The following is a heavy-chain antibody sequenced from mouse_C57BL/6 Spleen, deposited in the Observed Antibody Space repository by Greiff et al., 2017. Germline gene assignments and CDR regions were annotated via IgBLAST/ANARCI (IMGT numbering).Heavy chain of an antibody. D-gene: IGHD2-4*01. CDR2: INPSNGGT. CDR1: GYTFTSYW. CDR3: ARWDYEEYFDY. Sequence: QVQLQQSGTALVKPGASVKLSCKASGYTFTSYWMHWVKQRPGQGLEWIGNINPSNGGTNYNEKFKSKATLTVDKSSSTAYMQLSSLTSEDSAVYYCARWDYEEYFDYWGQGTTLTGSS. V-gene: IGHV1-53*01. J-gene: IGHJ2*01.